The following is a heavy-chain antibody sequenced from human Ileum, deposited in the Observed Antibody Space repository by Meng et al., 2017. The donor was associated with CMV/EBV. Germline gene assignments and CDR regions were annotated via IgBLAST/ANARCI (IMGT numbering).Heavy chain of an antibody. CDR3: ITAFAVVPLNFWYFDL. J-gene: IGHJ2*01. V-gene: IGHV3-15*01. CDR2: IKSKADGGTT. CDR1: FTLINAW. D-gene: IGHD2-15*01. Sequence: FTLINAWRKWVSQAPGKGLEWVGRIKSKADGGTTDYIAPVRGRFFISRDDSKNRLHLQMNSLKTEDTGVYYCITAFAVVPLNFWYFDLWGRGTLVTVSS.